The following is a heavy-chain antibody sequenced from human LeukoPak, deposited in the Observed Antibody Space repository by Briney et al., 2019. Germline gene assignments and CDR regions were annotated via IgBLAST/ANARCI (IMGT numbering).Heavy chain of an antibody. CDR2: ISYDGSNK. V-gene: IGHV3-30*18. D-gene: IGHD3-3*01. CDR1: GFTFSSYG. J-gene: IGHJ6*02. CDR3: AKSVAIYFYYGLDV. Sequence: GGSLRLSCTASGFTFSSYGMHWVRQAPGKGLEWVAVISYDGSNKYYADSVKGRFTISRDNSKNTLYVQMNSLRVEDTAPYYCAKSVAIYFYYGLDVWGQGTTVTVSS.